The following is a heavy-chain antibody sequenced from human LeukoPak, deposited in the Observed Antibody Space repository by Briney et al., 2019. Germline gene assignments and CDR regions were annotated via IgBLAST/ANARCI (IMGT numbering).Heavy chain of an antibody. CDR2: IYHSGST. Sequence: SETLSLTCTVSGGSISSSSYYWGWIRQPPGKGLEWIGSIYHSGSTYYNPSLKSRVTISVDTSKNQFSLKLSSVTAADTAVYYCARDGQLVDYEVDYWGQGTLVTVSS. CDR3: ARDGQLVDYEVDY. CDR1: GGSISSSSYY. V-gene: IGHV4-39*07. D-gene: IGHD6-6*01. J-gene: IGHJ4*02.